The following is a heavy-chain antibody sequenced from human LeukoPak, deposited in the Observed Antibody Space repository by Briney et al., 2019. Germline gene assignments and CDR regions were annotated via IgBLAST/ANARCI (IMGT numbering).Heavy chain of an antibody. CDR2: INPNSGGA. J-gene: IGHJ4*02. CDR3: ARAGRYWSSTSCYHFDY. D-gene: IGHD2-2*01. V-gene: IGHV1-2*02. CDR1: GYTFTGYY. Sequence: ASVKVSCKASGYTFTGYYMHWVRQAPGQGLEWMGWINPNSGGANYAQKFQGRVTMTRDTSISTAYMELSRLRSDDTAVYYCARAGRYWSSTSCYHFDYWGQGTLVTVSS.